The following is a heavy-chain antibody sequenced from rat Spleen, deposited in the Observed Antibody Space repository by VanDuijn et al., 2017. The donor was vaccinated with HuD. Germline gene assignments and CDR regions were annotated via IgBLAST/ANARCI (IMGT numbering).Heavy chain of an antibody. V-gene: IGHV5-20*01. CDR1: GFTFSDYH. Sequence: EVQLVESGGGLVQPGKSLKLSCAASGFTFSDYHMAWVRQAPTKGLEWVASISYDDGSTHYRDSVKGRFTISRDNAKSTLYLQMDSLRSEDTATYYCATLAYTGFAYWGQGTLVTVSS. J-gene: IGHJ3*01. CDR3: ATLAYTGFAY. CDR2: ISYDDGST. D-gene: IGHD4-1*01.